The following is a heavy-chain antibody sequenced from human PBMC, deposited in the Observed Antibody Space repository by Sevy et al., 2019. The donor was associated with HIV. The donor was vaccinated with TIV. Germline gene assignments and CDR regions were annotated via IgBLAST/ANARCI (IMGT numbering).Heavy chain of an antibody. CDR2: TYYRSKWYN. J-gene: IGHJ4*02. V-gene: IGHV6-1*01. Sequence: SQTLSLTCAISGDSVSSNSAAWNWIRQSPSRGLEWLGRTYYRSKWYNDYAVSVESRITINPDTSKNQFSLHLNSVTPEDTAVYYSASSGIVRAGYFDYWGQGTLVTVSS. D-gene: IGHD6-13*01. CDR1: GDSVSSNSAA. CDR3: ASSGIVRAGYFDY.